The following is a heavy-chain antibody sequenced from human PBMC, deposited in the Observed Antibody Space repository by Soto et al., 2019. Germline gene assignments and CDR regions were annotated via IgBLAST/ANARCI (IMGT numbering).Heavy chain of an antibody. Sequence: NPSETLSLTCTVSGGSISSGGYYWSWIRQHPGKGLEWIGYIYYSGSTYYNPSLKSRVTISVDTSKNQFSLKLSSVTAADTAVYYCARARSLLWFGEAPVAGRGPGDFDYWGQGTLVTVSS. CDR3: ARARSLLWFGEAPVAGRGPGDFDY. CDR2: IYYSGST. V-gene: IGHV4-31*03. J-gene: IGHJ4*02. CDR1: GGSISSGGYY. D-gene: IGHD3-10*01.